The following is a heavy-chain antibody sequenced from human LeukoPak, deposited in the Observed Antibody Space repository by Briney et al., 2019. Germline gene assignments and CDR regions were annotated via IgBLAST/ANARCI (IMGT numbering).Heavy chain of an antibody. CDR3: ARDSGGPLYSFDY. V-gene: IGHV4-59*01. CDR2: IHYSGTT. D-gene: IGHD2-15*01. CDR1: GGSITGSY. J-gene: IGHJ4*02. Sequence: PSETLSLTCSVSGGSITGSYWSWLRQPPGKGLEYIGYIHYSGTTNYNPSLKSRVTISVDTSKNQFSLRLSSVTAADTAVYYCARDSGGPLYSFDYWGQGTLVTVSS.